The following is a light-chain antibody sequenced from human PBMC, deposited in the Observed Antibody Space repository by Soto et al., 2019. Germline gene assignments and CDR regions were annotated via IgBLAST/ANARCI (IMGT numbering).Light chain of an antibody. CDR3: QQANSFPLT. CDR1: QGISNW. Sequence: DMQMTQSPPSVSASVGDRVTITCRASQGISNWLAWYQQKPGKAPKLLIYAATTLQSGVPSRFSRYGSETDFTLTISSLQPEDFATYYCQQANSFPLTFGGGTKVEIK. V-gene: IGKV1-12*01. J-gene: IGKJ4*01. CDR2: AAT.